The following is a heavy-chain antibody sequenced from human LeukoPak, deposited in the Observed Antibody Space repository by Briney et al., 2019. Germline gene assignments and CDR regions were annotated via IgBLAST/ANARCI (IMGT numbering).Heavy chain of an antibody. J-gene: IGHJ6*02. CDR1: GFTFSSYG. CDR3: AKEGYYYDSSGYNYYYGMDV. V-gene: IGHV3-30*18. D-gene: IGHD3-22*01. CDR2: ISYDGSNK. Sequence: GRSLRLSCAASGFTFSSYGMHWVRQAPGKGLEWVAVISYDGSNKYYADSVKGRFTISRDNSKNTLYLQMNSLRAEDTAVYYYAKEGYYYDSSGYNYYYGMDVWGQGTTVTVSS.